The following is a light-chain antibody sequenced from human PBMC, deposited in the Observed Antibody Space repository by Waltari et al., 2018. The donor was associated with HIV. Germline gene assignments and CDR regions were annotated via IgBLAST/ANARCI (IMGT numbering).Light chain of an antibody. CDR1: QSVSSY. Sequence: EIVLTQSQATLSLSPGERATLSCRASQSVSSYLAWYQPKPGKAPRHLIYDASNRATGIPARFSGSGSGTDFTLTISSLEPEDFAVYYCQQRSNWPPTFGGGTKVEIK. CDR2: DAS. CDR3: QQRSNWPPT. V-gene: IGKV3-11*01. J-gene: IGKJ4*01.